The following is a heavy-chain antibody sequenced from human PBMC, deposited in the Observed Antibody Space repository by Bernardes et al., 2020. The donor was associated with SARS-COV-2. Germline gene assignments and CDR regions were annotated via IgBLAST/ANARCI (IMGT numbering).Heavy chain of an antibody. Sequence: SEPLYLTCTISGGAMSGYYWTWLRQSAEKGLEFIGRIYSSGSTNYSPSLKSRVTMSLDMSNNQFSLRLHSVTAADTAVYYCARATIITFWYDPWGQGTLVHVSS. J-gene: IGHJ5*02. V-gene: IGHV4-4*07. D-gene: IGHD4-4*01. CDR3: ARATIITFWYDP. CDR1: GGAMSGYY. CDR2: IYSSGST.